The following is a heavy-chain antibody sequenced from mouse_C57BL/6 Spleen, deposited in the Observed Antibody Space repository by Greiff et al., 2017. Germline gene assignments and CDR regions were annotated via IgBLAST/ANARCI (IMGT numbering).Heavy chain of an antibody. J-gene: IGHJ2*01. Sequence: VQLQQSGAELVRPGTSVKVSCKASGYAFTNYLIEWVKQRPGQGLEWIGVINPGSGGTNYNEKFKGKATLTADKSSSTAYMQLSSLTSEDSAVYFCARSSPSYYGKREFSLDYWGQGTTRTVSS. V-gene: IGHV1-54*01. CDR3: ARSSPSYYGKREFSLDY. CDR2: INPGSGGT. CDR1: GYAFTNYL. D-gene: IGHD2-1*01.